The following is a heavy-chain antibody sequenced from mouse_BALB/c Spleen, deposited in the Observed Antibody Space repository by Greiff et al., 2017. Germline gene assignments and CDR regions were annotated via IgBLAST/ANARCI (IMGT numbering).Heavy chain of an antibody. V-gene: IGHV5-4*02. Sequence: EVKLVESGGGLVKPGGSLKLSCAASGFTFSDYYMYWVRQTPEKRLEWVATISDGGSYTYYPDSVKGRFTISRDNAKNNLYLQMSSLKSEDTAMYYCAREGVTTAMDYWGQGTSVTVSS. J-gene: IGHJ4*01. CDR3: AREGVTTAMDY. CDR1: GFTFSDYY. CDR2: ISDGGSYT. D-gene: IGHD2-3*01.